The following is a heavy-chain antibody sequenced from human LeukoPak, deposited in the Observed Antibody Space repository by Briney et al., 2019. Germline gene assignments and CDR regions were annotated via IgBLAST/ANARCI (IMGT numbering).Heavy chain of an antibody. CDR1: GYTFINYY. V-gene: IGHV1-46*01. Sequence: ASVKVSCRASGYTFINYYMHWVRQAPGQGLEWMGIINPSGGSTSYAQKFQGRVTMTRDTSTSTVYMELSSLRSEDTAVYYCARDESTSILWWWGQGTLVTVSS. CDR3: ARDESTSILWW. J-gene: IGHJ1*01. CDR2: INPSGGST. D-gene: IGHD2-21*01.